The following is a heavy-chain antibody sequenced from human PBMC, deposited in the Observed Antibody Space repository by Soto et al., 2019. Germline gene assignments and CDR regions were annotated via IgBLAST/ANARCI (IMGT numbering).Heavy chain of an antibody. V-gene: IGHV1-69*13. Sequence: GASVKVSCKASGRTFSSYAISWVRQAPGQGLEWMGGIIPIFGTANYAQKFQGRVTITADESTSTAYMELSSLRSEDTAVYYCARESRVVVVAATRVAFDIWGQGTMVTVSS. CDR2: IIPIFGTA. CDR3: ARESRVVVVAATRVAFDI. J-gene: IGHJ3*02. CDR1: GRTFSSYA. D-gene: IGHD2-15*01.